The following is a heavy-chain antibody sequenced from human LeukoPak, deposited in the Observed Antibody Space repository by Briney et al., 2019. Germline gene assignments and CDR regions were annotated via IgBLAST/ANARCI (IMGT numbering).Heavy chain of an antibody. J-gene: IGHJ3*02. CDR3: AREPMVRGVMGFVDI. Sequence: SETLSLTCAVYGGSFSGYYWSWIRQPPGKGLEWIGYIYHSGSTYYNPSLKSRVTISVDRSKNQFSLKLSSVTAADTAVYYCAREPMVRGVMGFVDIWGQGTMVTVSS. CDR1: GGSFSGYY. D-gene: IGHD3-10*01. CDR2: IYHSGST. V-gene: IGHV4-34*01.